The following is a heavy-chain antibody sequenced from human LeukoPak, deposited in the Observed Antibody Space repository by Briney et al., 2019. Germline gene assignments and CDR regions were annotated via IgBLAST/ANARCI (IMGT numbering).Heavy chain of an antibody. Sequence: GGSLRLSCAASGFTFSSYSMNWVRQAPGKGLEWVSSISSSSSYIYYADSVKGRFTISRDNAKNSLYLQMNSLRAEDTAVYYCVIGSRDGYNLYYFDYWGQGTLVTVSS. CDR1: GFTFSSYS. CDR2: ISSSSSYI. D-gene: IGHD5-24*01. J-gene: IGHJ4*02. CDR3: VIGSRDGYNLYYFDY. V-gene: IGHV3-21*01.